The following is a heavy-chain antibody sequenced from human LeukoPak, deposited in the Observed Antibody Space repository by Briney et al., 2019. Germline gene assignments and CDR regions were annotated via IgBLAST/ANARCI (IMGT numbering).Heavy chain of an antibody. Sequence: GGSLRLSCAASGFTFSSYAMSWVRQAPGKGLEWVANIKQDGSEKYYVDSVKGRFTISRDNAKNSLYLQMNSLRAEDTAVYYCARDRSTGTTREKAFDIWGQGTMVTVSS. CDR2: IKQDGSEK. CDR3: ARDRSTGTTREKAFDI. J-gene: IGHJ3*02. D-gene: IGHD1-1*01. CDR1: GFTFSSYA. V-gene: IGHV3-7*01.